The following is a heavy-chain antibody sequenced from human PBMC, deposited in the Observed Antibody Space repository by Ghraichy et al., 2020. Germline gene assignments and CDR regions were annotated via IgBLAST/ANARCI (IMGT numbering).Heavy chain of an antibody. D-gene: IGHD3-9*01. CDR3: ARDRYDILTGYYNSFLGY. CDR2: IIPILGIA. CDR1: GGTFSSYA. J-gene: IGHJ4*02. Sequence: SVKVSCKASGGTFSSYAISWVRQAPGQGLEWMGRIIPILGIANYAQKFQGRVTITADKSTSTAYMELSSLRSEDTAVYYCARDRYDILTGYYNSFLGYWGQGTLVTVSS. V-gene: IGHV1-69*04.